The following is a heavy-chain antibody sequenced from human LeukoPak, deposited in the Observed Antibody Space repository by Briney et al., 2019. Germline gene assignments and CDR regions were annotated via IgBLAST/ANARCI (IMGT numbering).Heavy chain of an antibody. Sequence: PGGSPRLSCAASGSMFSNFAMSWVRQAPGKGLEWVSTIYYSGGNTYSADSVKGRFTISRDNAKNTLYLQMNSLRAEDTAVYYCAKGQGQAVVPRRFDNWGQGTLVTVSS. CDR2: IYYSGGNT. CDR1: GSMFSNFA. CDR3: AKGQGQAVVPRRFDN. J-gene: IGHJ4*02. D-gene: IGHD2-2*01. V-gene: IGHV3-23*01.